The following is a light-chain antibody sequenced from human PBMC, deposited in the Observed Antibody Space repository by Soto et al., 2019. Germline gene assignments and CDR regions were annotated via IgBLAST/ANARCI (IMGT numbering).Light chain of an antibody. CDR1: LSVSSSY. CDR2: GAS. CDR3: QQYGSSPRT. V-gene: IGKV3-20*01. J-gene: IGKJ1*01. Sequence: EIVLTQSPGTLSLSPGERATLSCRASLSVSSSYLAWYQQKPGQAPSLLIYGASSRATGIQDRFNGSGSGTDFTLTISRRAAEDFAGYYCQQYGSSPRTFGQGPKVAIK.